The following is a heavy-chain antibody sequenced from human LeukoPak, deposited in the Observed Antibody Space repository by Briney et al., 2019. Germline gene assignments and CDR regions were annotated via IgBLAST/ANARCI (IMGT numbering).Heavy chain of an antibody. J-gene: IGHJ3*02. CDR2: INSDGSST. CDR1: GFSIRGYW. V-gene: IGHV3-74*01. Sequence: PGGSLRLSCAASGFSIRGYWMHWVRQAPGKGLVWVSRINSDGSSTSYADSVKGRFTISRDNAKNTLYLQMNSLRAEDTAVYYCARELWMPFDAFDIWGQGTMVTVSS. D-gene: IGHD2-21*01. CDR3: ARELWMPFDAFDI.